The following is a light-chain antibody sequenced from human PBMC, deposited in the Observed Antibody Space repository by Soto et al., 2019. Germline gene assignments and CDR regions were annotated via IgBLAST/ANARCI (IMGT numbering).Light chain of an antibody. V-gene: IGKV3-15*01. J-gene: IGKJ2*01. CDR1: QSVSSN. Sequence: EIVMTQSPDTLSVSPGERATLSCRASQSVSSNLAWYQQKPGQAPRLLIYGASTRANGFPARFSGSGSGTEFTLTISSLQSEDFAFYYCHHCQSCPYTFGQGTKVAIK. CDR3: HHCQSCPYT. CDR2: GAS.